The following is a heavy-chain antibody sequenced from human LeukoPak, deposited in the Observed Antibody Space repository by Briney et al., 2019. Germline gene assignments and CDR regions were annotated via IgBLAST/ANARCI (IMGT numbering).Heavy chain of an antibody. D-gene: IGHD3-16*01. J-gene: IGHJ6*03. CDR1: GGSISSGRYY. V-gene: IGHV4-61*02. Sequence: TLSLTCTVSGGSISSGRYYWSWIRQPAGKGLEWIGRIYTTGSTNKNPSLRSRVIISQDTSKNQFSLKLSSVTAADTAVYYCARVKDPGGYYYYYYMDIWGKGNTVTVSS. CDR3: ARVKDPGGYYYYYYMDI. CDR2: IYTTGST.